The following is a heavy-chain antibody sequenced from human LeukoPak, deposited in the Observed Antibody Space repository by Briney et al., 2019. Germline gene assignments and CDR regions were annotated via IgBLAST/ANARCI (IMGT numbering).Heavy chain of an antibody. CDR2: IYYSGST. V-gene: IGHV4-39*07. D-gene: IGHD5-12*01. J-gene: IGHJ4*02. Sequence: PSETLSLTCTVSGGSISSSSYYWGWIRQPPGKGLEWIGSIYYSGSTYYNPSLKSRVAISVDTSKNQFSLKLSSVTAADTAVYYCARGPVDIVATIGGGITDFDYWGQGTLVTVSS. CDR3: ARGPVDIVATIGGGITDFDY. CDR1: GGSISSSSYY.